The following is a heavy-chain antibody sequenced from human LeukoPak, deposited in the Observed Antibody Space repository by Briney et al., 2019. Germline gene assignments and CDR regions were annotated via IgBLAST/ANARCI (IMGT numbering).Heavy chain of an antibody. V-gene: IGHV3-23*01. J-gene: IGHJ4*02. D-gene: IGHD2-15*01. Sequence: GGSLRLSCAASGSTFSSYAMSWVRQAPGKGLEWVSAISGSGGSTYYADSVKGRFTISRDNSKNTLYLQMNSLRAEDTAVYYCAEDWDVAASPFDYWGQGTLVTVSS. CDR3: AEDWDVAASPFDY. CDR2: ISGSGGST. CDR1: GSTFSSYA.